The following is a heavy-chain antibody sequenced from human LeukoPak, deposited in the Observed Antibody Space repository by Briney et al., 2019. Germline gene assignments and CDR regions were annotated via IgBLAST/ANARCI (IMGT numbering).Heavy chain of an antibody. Sequence: ASVKVSCKASGYTFTSYGISWVRQAPGQGLEWMGWISTYNGNTNFAQKVQGRVTMTTDTSTSTAYMELRSLISDDTAIYYCARRKNWSYEGFDPWGQGTLVTVSS. CDR1: GYTFTSYG. D-gene: IGHD1-7*01. CDR2: ISTYNGNT. CDR3: ARRKNWSYEGFDP. J-gene: IGHJ5*02. V-gene: IGHV1-18*01.